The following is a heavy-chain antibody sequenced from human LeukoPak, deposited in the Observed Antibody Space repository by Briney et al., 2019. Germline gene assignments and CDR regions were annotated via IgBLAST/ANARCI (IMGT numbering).Heavy chain of an antibody. J-gene: IGHJ4*02. Sequence: PGGSLRLSCAASGFTFINYWMGWVRQAPGKGLEWVANIEQDGSETYYVDSVKGRFTISRDNAKNSLYLQMNSLRAEDTAVYYCARWGYTNGWYYFENWGQGTLVTVSS. V-gene: IGHV3-7*01. CDR1: GFTFINYW. CDR3: ARWGYTNGWYYFEN. CDR2: IEQDGSET. D-gene: IGHD6-19*01.